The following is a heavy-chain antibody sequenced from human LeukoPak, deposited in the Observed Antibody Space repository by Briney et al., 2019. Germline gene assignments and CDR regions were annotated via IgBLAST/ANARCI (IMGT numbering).Heavy chain of an antibody. D-gene: IGHD6-19*01. J-gene: IGHJ4*02. V-gene: IGHV3-23*01. Sequence: GGSLRLSCAASGFTFSNYAMNWVRQAPGKGLEWVSAVSGNGATTYYADSVKGRFTISRDNSKNTLYLQMNSLRVEDTAVYYCARKPGYSSGWYYFDYWGQGTLVTVSS. CDR1: GFTFSNYA. CDR2: VSGNGATT. CDR3: ARKPGYSSGWYYFDY.